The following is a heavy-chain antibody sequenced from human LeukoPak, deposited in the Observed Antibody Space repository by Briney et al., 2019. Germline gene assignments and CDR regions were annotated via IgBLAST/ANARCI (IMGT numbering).Heavy chain of an antibody. V-gene: IGHV3-23*01. D-gene: IGHD4-17*01. CDR2: ISGSGGST. Sequence: SCKASGGTFSNYAISWVRQAPGKGLEWVSAISGSGGSTYYADSVKGRFTISRDNSKNTLYLQMNSLRAEDTAVYYCAKYAGAVSFDYWGQGTLVTVSS. CDR1: GGTFSNYA. CDR3: AKYAGAVSFDY. J-gene: IGHJ4*02.